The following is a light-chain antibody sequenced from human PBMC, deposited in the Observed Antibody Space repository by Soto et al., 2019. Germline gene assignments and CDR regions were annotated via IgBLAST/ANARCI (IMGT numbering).Light chain of an antibody. CDR2: AAS. Sequence: DIQMTQSPSSLSASVGDRVTITCRASQSISTYLNWYQQKPGKAPKLLIYAASTLQSGVPSRFSGSGSGTDFILTITSLQPEDFATYHCQQSYSAPLTVGQGTKLEIK. CDR3: QQSYSAPLT. CDR1: QSISTY. V-gene: IGKV1-39*01. J-gene: IGKJ2*01.